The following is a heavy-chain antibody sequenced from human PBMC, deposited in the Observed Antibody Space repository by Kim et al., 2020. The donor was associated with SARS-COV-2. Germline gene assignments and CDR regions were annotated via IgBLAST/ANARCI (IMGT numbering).Heavy chain of an antibody. V-gene: IGHV3-33*01. CDR3: ARGRGNYYYFMDV. CDR1: GFTFSTYG. CDR2: IWYDGSNK. Sequence: GGSLRLSCAASGFTFSTYGMHWVRQAPGKGLEWVAVIWYDGSNKYYADSVKGRFTISRDNSKSTLYLQMNSLGAEDTAVYYCARGRGNYYYFMDVWGKGTTGTVSS. J-gene: IGHJ6*03.